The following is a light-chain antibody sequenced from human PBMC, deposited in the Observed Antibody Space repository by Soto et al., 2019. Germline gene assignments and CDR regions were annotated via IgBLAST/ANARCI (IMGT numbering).Light chain of an antibody. Sequence: EIGLTLSAGTLSLSPRERATLSCRASQSVSSSYLAWYQQKPGQAPRLLIYRTSNRATGIPDRFSGSGSGTDFTLTISRLEPEDFAVYYCQQYGSSPQWTFGQGTKVDI. CDR2: RTS. CDR1: QSVSSSY. J-gene: IGKJ1*01. CDR3: QQYGSSPQWT. V-gene: IGKV3-20*01.